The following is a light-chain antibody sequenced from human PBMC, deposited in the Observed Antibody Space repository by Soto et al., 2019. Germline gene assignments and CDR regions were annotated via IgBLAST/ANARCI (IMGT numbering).Light chain of an antibody. CDR3: QQTYSSPPGA. Sequence: DIQMTQSPSSLSASVGDRVTITCRASQSISTNLNWFQQKPGKAPKLLIYAASSLQSGAPSRFSGSGSGTDFTLTISSLQPEDFTTYYCQQTYSSPPGAFGQGTKVDIK. CDR2: AAS. J-gene: IGKJ1*01. V-gene: IGKV1-39*01. CDR1: QSISTN.